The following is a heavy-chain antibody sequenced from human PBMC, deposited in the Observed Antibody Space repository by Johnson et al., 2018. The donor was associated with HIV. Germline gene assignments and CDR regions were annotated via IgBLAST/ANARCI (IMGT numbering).Heavy chain of an antibody. CDR3: ARGLGSYSSGYPMLDAFDI. D-gene: IGHD3-22*01. CDR1: GFTFSSYA. Sequence: QVQLVESGGGVVQPGRSLRLSCAPSGFTFSSYAINWVRQAPGKGLEWVAGMWYYGSNKYYADSVEGRFTISRDNSKNRLYLQMNSLRAGDTAVYYCARGLGSYSSGYPMLDAFDIWGQGTMVTVSS. CDR2: MWYYGSNK. J-gene: IGHJ3*02. V-gene: IGHV3-33*08.